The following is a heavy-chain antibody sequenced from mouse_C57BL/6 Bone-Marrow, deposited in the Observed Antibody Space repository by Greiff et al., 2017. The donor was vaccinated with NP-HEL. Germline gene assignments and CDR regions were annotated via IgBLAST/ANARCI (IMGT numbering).Heavy chain of an antibody. D-gene: IGHD1-1*01. Sequence: QVQLQQSGPGLVAPSQSLSITCTVSGFSLTSYGVHWVRQPPGKGLEWLVVIWSDGSTTYNSALKSRLSISKDNSKSQVFLKMNSLQTDDTAMYYCARHSPIYYYGSSYVDYAMDYWGQGTSVTVSS. CDR1: GFSLTSYG. CDR2: IWSDGST. V-gene: IGHV2-6-1*01. J-gene: IGHJ4*01. CDR3: ARHSPIYYYGSSYVDYAMDY.